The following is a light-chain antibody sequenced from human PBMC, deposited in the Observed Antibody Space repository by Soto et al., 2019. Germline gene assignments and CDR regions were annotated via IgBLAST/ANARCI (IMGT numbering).Light chain of an antibody. J-gene: IGLJ1*01. Sequence: QSALTQPPSASGSPGQSVTISCTGTSSDVGGSYSYVSWYQQHPDKAPKLLISEVTKRPSGVPDRFSGSRSGNTASLTISGLQAEDEADYYCCSYAGSSNYVFGTGTKLTVL. CDR2: EVT. V-gene: IGLV2-8*01. CDR3: CSYAGSSNYV. CDR1: SSDVGGSYSY.